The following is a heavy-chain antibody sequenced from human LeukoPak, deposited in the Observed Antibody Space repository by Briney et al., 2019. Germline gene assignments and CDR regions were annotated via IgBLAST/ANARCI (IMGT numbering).Heavy chain of an antibody. CDR1: GFTFSSYS. D-gene: IGHD2-15*01. Sequence: GGSLRLSCAASGFTFSSYSMNWVRQAPGKGLEWVSSISTSSIYIYYADSVKGRFTISRDNAKNLLYLQMNSLRAEDTAVYYCARERAGSYYFDSWGQGTLVTVSS. CDR3: ARERAGSYYFDS. CDR2: ISTSSIYI. J-gene: IGHJ4*02. V-gene: IGHV3-21*04.